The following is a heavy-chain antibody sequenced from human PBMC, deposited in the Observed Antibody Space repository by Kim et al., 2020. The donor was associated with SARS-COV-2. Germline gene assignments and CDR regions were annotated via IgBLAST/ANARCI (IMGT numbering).Heavy chain of an antibody. Sequence: SITTSPDSVKGPFTITRDNSKTTLYLQMASLRAEDTAVYYCASDVAGQYGEWGQGTLVTVSS. V-gene: IGHV3-74*03. D-gene: IGHD3-10*01. CDR2: SIT. J-gene: IGHJ4*02. CDR3: ASDVAGQYGE.